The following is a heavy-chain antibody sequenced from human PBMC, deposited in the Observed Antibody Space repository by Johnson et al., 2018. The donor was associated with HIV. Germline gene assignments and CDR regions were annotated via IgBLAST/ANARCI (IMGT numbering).Heavy chain of an antibody. CDR2: IKQDGSEK. CDR3: ARNGLIPAAKGVAFDI. J-gene: IGHJ3*02. Sequence: VQLVESGGGLVQPGGSLRLSCAASGFTFSSYWMSWVRQAPGKGLEWVANIKQDGSEKYYADSVKGRFTISRDNSKNTLYLQMNSLRAEDTAVYYCARNGLIPAAKGVAFDIWGHGTTVTVSS. CDR1: GFTFSSYW. D-gene: IGHD2-2*01. V-gene: IGHV3-7*01.